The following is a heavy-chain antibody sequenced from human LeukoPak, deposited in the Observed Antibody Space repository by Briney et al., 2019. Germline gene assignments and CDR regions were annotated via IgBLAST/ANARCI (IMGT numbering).Heavy chain of an antibody. CDR3: ARDLWRGDY. Sequence: GGSLRLSCAASGFTFRSYWMSWVRQAPGKGLEWVANIKEDGSEKYYVDSVKGRFTISRDNTKNSLYLQMDSLRAEDTAVYYCARDLWRGDYWGQGTLVSVST. V-gene: IGHV3-7*01. CDR2: IKEDGSEK. D-gene: IGHD2/OR15-2a*01. J-gene: IGHJ4*02. CDR1: GFTFRSYW.